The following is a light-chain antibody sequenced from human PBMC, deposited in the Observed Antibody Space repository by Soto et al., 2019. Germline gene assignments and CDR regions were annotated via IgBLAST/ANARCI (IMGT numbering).Light chain of an antibody. V-gene: IGKV3-20*01. Sequence: EIVLTQSPGTLSLSPGERATLSCRASESVSSSFIAWYQQKPGQAPRLLISGASSRATGIPDRFSGSGSGTDFTLTISRLEPEDFAVYYCQQSGSSTWTFGQGTKVEIK. J-gene: IGKJ1*01. CDR1: ESVSSSF. CDR3: QQSGSSTWT. CDR2: GAS.